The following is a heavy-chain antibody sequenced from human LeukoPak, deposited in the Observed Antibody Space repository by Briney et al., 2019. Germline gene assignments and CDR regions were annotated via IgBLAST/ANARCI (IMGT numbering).Heavy chain of an antibody. CDR1: GGSISSYY. J-gene: IGHJ4*02. V-gene: IGHV4-59*01. CDR2: IYYSGST. CDR3: ARTSGSYWNYFDY. Sequence: SETLSLTCTVSGGSISSYYWSWIRQPPGKGLEWIGYIYYSGSTNYNPSLKSRVTISVDTSKNQFSLKLSSVTAADTAVYYCARTSGSYWNYFDYWGQGTLVTVSS. D-gene: IGHD1-26*01.